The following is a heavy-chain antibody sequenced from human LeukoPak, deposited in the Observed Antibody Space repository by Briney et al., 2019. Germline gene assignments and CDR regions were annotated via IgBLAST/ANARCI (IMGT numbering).Heavy chain of an antibody. D-gene: IGHD1-7*01. CDR3: ARKGLGGELGGFDS. V-gene: IGHV3-21*04. J-gene: IGHJ4*02. CDR1: GFTFSSYS. Sequence: GGSLRLSCAASGFTFSSYSMNWVRQAPGKGLEWVSSISSSSSYIYYTDSVKGRFTISRDNAKNSLYLQMNSLRVEDTALYHCARKGLGGELGGFDSWGQGTLVTVSS. CDR2: ISSSSSYI.